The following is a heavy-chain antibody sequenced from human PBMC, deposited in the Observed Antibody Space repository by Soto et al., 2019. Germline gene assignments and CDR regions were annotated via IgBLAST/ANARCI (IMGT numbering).Heavy chain of an antibody. V-gene: IGHV1-8*01. D-gene: IGHD2-15*01. CDR2: MNPNSGNT. CDR3: APRRWEGYCSGGSCLLNYYYYYMDA. J-gene: IGHJ6*03. CDR1: GYTFTSYD. Sequence: GASVKVSCKASGYTFTSYDINWVRQATGQGLEWMGWMNPNSGNTGYAQKFQGRVTMTRNTSISTAYMELSSLRSENTAVYYCAPRRWEGYCSGGSCLLNYYYYYMDAWGKGTTVTVSS.